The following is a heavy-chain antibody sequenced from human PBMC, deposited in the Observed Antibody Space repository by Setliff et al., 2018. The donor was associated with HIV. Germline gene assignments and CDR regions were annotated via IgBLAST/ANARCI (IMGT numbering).Heavy chain of an antibody. CDR1: GGSISSSSYY. CDR3: AMGSSGYPFDY. Sequence: LSLTCSVSGGSISSSSYYWGWIRQPPGKGLEWIGSMSYTGTTYDNPSLKSRVTISVDTSKNQFSLKLTSVAAADAAVYFCAMGSSGYPFDYWGQGSLVTVSS. J-gene: IGHJ4*02. V-gene: IGHV4-39*01. CDR2: MSYTGTT. D-gene: IGHD3-22*01.